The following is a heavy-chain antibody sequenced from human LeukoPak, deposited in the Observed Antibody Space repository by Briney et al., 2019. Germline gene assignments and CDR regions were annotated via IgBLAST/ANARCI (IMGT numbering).Heavy chain of an antibody. V-gene: IGHV4-4*07. CDR2: IYTSGST. CDR3: ARASLYYDSSGYYHDDAFDI. CDR1: GGSIGSYY. D-gene: IGHD3-22*01. Sequence: SETLSLTCTISGGSIGSYYWSWIRQPAGKGLEWIGRIYTSGSTNYNPSLKSRVTMSVDTSKNQFSLKLSSVTAADTAVYYCARASLYYDSSGYYHDDAFDIWGQGTMVTVSS. J-gene: IGHJ3*02.